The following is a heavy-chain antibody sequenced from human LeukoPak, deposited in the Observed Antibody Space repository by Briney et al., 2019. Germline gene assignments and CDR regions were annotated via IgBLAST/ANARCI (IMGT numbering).Heavy chain of an antibody. CDR2: INPNSGGT. CDR3: ARDGDYYGSGSYYYGFDY. CDR1: GYTFTAYY. V-gene: IGHV1-2*02. D-gene: IGHD3-10*01. J-gene: IGHJ4*02. Sequence: GASVKVSCKASGYTFTAYYVYWVRQAPGQGLEWMGWINPNSGGTNYAQKLQGRVTMTTDTSTSTAYMELRSLRSDDTAVYYCARDGDYYGSGSYYYGFDYWGQGTLVTVSS.